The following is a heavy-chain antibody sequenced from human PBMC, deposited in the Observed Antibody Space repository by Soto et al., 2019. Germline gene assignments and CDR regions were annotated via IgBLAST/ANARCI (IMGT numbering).Heavy chain of an antibody. CDR2: IYYSGST. J-gene: IGHJ5*02. CDR1: GGSISSGDYY. CDR3: ARCINGVFLNWFDP. Sequence: SETLSLTXTVSGGSISSGDYYWSWIRQPPGKGLEWIGYIYYSGSTYYNPSLKSRVTISVDTSKNQFSLKLSSVTAADTAVYYCARCINGVFLNWFDPWGQGTLVTVSS. V-gene: IGHV4-30-4*01. D-gene: IGHD2-8*01.